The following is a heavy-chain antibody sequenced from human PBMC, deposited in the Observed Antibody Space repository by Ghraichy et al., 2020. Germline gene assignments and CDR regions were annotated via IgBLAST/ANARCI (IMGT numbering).Heavy chain of an antibody. D-gene: IGHD3-22*01. V-gene: IGHV1-58*02. CDR1: GFPFSSSA. CDR2: IVVGSGDT. J-gene: IGHJ4*02. CDR3: AADNYDSSGYQGL. Sequence: SVKVSCKASGFPFSSSAMQLVRQARGQRLEWIGWIVVGSGDTNYAQRFQERVTITRDMSRSTAYMELSSLRSEDTAVYYCAADNYDSSGYQGLWGQGTLVTVSS.